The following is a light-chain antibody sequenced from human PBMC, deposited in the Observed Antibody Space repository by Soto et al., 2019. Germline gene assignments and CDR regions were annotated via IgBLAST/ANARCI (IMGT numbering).Light chain of an antibody. J-gene: IGKJ5*01. Sequence: EIVLTQSPATLSLSPGERATLSCGASQSVTSSYLAWYQQKPGLAPRLLIYDASSRATGIPDRFSGSGSGTDSTLTISSLEPEDFAVYYCQQYGSSPPVTFGQGTRLEIK. V-gene: IGKV3D-20*01. CDR3: QQYGSSPPVT. CDR1: QSVTSSY. CDR2: DAS.